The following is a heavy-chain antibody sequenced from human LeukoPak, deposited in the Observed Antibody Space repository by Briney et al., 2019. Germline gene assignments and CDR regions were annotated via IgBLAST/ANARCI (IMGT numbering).Heavy chain of an antibody. CDR2: INPNSGGT. Sequence: GASVKVSCKASGYTFTGYYMHWVRQAPGQGLEWMGWINPNSGGTNYAQKFQGRVTMTRDTSISTAYMELSRLRSDDTAVYYCARSSSGATYYFDFWGQGTLVTVSS. CDR1: GYTFTGYY. J-gene: IGHJ4*02. CDR3: ARSSSGATYYFDF. V-gene: IGHV1-2*02. D-gene: IGHD6-19*01.